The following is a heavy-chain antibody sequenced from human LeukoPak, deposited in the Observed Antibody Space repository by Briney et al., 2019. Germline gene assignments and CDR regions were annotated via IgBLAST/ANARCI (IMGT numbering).Heavy chain of an antibody. J-gene: IGHJ4*02. Sequence: SVKVSCKASGGTFSSYAISWVRQAPGQGLEWMGGTIPIFGTANYAQKFQGRVTITADESTSTAYMELSSLRSEDTAVYYCARDCSSTSCYAFDYWGQGTLVTVSS. V-gene: IGHV1-69*01. CDR3: ARDCSSTSCYAFDY. CDR2: TIPIFGTA. D-gene: IGHD2-2*01. CDR1: GGTFSSYA.